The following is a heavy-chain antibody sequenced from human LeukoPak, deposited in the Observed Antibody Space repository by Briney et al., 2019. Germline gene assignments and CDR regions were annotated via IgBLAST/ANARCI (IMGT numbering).Heavy chain of an antibody. CDR1: GFTFSSYW. CDR3: TRTLYSSSWMDV. Sequence: GGSLRLSCAVSGFTFSSYWMHWVRQAPGKGLVWVSRINSDGSSISYADPVKGRFTISRDNAKNTLYLQMNSLRAEDTAVYYCTRTLYSSSWMDVWGKGTTVTVSS. V-gene: IGHV3-74*01. CDR2: INSDGSSI. J-gene: IGHJ6*04. D-gene: IGHD6-13*01.